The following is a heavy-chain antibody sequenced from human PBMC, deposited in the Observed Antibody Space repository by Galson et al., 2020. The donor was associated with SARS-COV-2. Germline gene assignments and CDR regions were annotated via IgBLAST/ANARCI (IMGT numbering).Heavy chain of an antibody. V-gene: IGHV3-23*01. D-gene: IGHD4-17*01. CDR3: ARTYGDTYYAMDG. J-gene: IGHJ6*02. Sequence: GGSLRLSCAASGITFSNYAMSWVRQAPRKGLEWVSTIGSSGGSISYAGSVKGRFTISRDNSKDILYLQMNSLRGEDTAMYYCARTYGDTYYAMDGWGQGTTVTVSS. CDR1: GITFSNYA. CDR2: IGSSGGSI.